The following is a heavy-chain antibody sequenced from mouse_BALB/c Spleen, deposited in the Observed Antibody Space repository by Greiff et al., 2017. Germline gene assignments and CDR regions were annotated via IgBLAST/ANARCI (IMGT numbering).Heavy chain of an antibody. CDR2: IYPGNSDT. D-gene: IGHD2-4*01. CDR1: GYTFTSYW. Sequence: EVQRVESGTVLARPGASVKMSCKASGYTFTSYWMHWVKQRPGQGLEWIGAIYPGNSDTSYNQKFKGKAKLTAVTSTSTAYMELSSLTNEDSAVYYCTTMITTWFAYWGQGTLVTVSA. V-gene: IGHV1-5*01. J-gene: IGHJ3*01. CDR3: TTMITTWFAY.